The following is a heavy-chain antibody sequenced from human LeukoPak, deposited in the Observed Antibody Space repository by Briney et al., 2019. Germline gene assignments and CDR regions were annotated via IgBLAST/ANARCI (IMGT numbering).Heavy chain of an antibody. CDR1: GFTFSNAR. Sequence: PGGSLRLSCAASGFTFSNARMSWVRQAPGKGLEWVGHIKSKTDGGTTDYAAPVKGRFTISRDDSKNTLYLQMNSLKTEDTAVYYCATQQLALDYWGQGTLVTVSS. CDR2: IKSKTDGGTT. CDR3: ATQQLALDY. V-gene: IGHV3-15*01. D-gene: IGHD6-13*01. J-gene: IGHJ4*02.